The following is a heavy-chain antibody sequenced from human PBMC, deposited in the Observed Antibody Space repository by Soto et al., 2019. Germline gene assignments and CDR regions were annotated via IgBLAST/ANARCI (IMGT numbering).Heavy chain of an antibody. CDR2: IGTAGDT. CDR3: ARGELELGGKWPNWFDP. V-gene: IGHV3-13*01. CDR1: GFTFSSYD. Sequence: GGSLRLSCAASGFTFSSYDMHWVRQATGKGLEWVSAIGTAGDTYYPGSVKGRFTISRENAKNSLYLQMNSLRAGDTAVYYCARGELELGGKWPNWFDPWGQGTLVTVSS. J-gene: IGHJ5*02. D-gene: IGHD1-7*01.